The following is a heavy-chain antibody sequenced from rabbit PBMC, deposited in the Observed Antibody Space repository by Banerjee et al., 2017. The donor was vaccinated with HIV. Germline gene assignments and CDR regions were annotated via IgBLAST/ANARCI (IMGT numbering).Heavy chain of an antibody. J-gene: IGHJ4*01. Sequence: LTLTCKASGFSFTYIDYLCWVRQPPGKGPEWIACVAGSSSGFTYSATWAKGRFTCSKTSSTTVTLQMTSLTAADTATYFCARDLDGVIGWNFGWWGPGTLVTVS. CDR1: GFSFTYIDY. V-gene: IGHV1S40*01. CDR2: VAGSSSGFT. D-gene: IGHD1-1*01. CDR3: ARDLDGVIGWNFGW.